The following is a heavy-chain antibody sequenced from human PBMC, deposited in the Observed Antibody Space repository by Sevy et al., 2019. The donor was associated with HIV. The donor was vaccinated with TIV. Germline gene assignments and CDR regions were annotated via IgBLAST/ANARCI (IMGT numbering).Heavy chain of an antibody. V-gene: IGHV3-21*01. CDR2: ITSSSSYI. J-gene: IGHJ5*02. CDR1: GFTFSSYS. CDR3: AGDLIGEAYGGWFDP. D-gene: IGHD2-21*01. Sequence: GGSLRLSCAASGFTFSSYSMNWVRQAPGKGLEWVSSITSSSSYIYYANSVKGRFTISRDNAKNSLYLQMNSLRAEDTAVYYCAGDLIGEAYGGWFDPWGQGTLVTVSS.